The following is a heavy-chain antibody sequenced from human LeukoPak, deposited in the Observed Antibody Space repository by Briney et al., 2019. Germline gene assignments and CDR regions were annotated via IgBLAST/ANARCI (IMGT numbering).Heavy chain of an antibody. D-gene: IGHD3-10*01. CDR3: ARGPYGSGSQNWFDP. Sequence: VASVKVSCKASGYTFTSYGISWVRQAPGQGLEWMGWISAYNGNTNYAQKLQGRVTMTTDTSTSTAYMELRSLRSDDTAVYYCARGPYGSGSQNWFDPWGQGTLVTVSS. V-gene: IGHV1-18*01. CDR2: ISAYNGNT. CDR1: GYTFTSYG. J-gene: IGHJ5*02.